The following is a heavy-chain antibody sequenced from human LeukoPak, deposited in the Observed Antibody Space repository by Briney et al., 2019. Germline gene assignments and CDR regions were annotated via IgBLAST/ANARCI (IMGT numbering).Heavy chain of an antibody. CDR2: INHSGST. J-gene: IGHJ4*02. CDR1: GGSFSGYY. CDR3: ARGDEGATNFDY. D-gene: IGHD1-26*01. Sequence: SETLSLTCAVYGGSFSGYYWSWIRQPPGKGLEWIGEINHSGSTNYNPSLNSRVTISVDTSNHQFSLKLSSVTAADTAVYYCARGDEGATNFDYWGQGTLVTVSS. V-gene: IGHV4-34*01.